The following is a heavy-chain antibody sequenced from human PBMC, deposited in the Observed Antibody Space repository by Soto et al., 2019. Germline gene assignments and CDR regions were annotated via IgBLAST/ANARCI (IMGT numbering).Heavy chain of an antibody. D-gene: IGHD3-10*01. Sequence: EVQLVQSGAEVKKPGESLKISCKGFGYTYPSYWIGWVRQMPGKGLEWMGIIYPEDSDTRYSPSFQGQVTISADKSISTAYLQWSSLKASDTAMYYCARRILLLSVRDAFDIWGQGTMVTVSS. J-gene: IGHJ3*02. V-gene: IGHV5-51*03. CDR1: GYTYPSYW. CDR3: ARRILLLSVRDAFDI. CDR2: IYPEDSDT.